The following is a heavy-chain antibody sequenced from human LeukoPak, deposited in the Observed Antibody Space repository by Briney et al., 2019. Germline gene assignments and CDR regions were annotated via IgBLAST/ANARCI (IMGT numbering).Heavy chain of an antibody. Sequence: GGSLRLSCAASGFTFSSYSMNWVRQAPGKGLEWVSSISSSSSYIYYADSVKGRFTISRDNAKNSLYLQMNSLRAEDTAVYYCASSYCGGDCYFGGGDWFDPWGQGTLVTVSS. D-gene: IGHD2-21*02. CDR2: ISSSSSYI. CDR1: GFTFSSYS. V-gene: IGHV3-21*01. J-gene: IGHJ5*02. CDR3: ASSYCGGDCYFGGGDWFDP.